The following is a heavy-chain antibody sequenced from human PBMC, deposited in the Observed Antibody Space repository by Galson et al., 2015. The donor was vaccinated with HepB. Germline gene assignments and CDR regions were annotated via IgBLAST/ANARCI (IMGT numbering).Heavy chain of an antibody. CDR1: GFTFSNYD. CDR3: TKVPALIEVVIFSGIDY. D-gene: IGHD3-22*01. CDR2: ISGSGDNT. Sequence: SLRLSCAASGFTFSNYDLSWVRQAPRTGLEWVSTISGSGDNTYYADSVKGRFTISRDNSKNTLYLQMNSLRAEDTAVYYCTKVPALIEVVIFSGIDYWGQGTPVTVSS. V-gene: IGHV3-23*01. J-gene: IGHJ4*02.